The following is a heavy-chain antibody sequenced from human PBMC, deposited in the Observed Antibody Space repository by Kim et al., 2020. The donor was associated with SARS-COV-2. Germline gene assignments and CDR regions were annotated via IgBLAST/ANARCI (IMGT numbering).Heavy chain of an antibody. Sequence: GGSLRLSCAASGFTFSSYAMSWVRQAPGKGLEWVSVISGSGGYTYHADSVKGRFTISRDNSKNTLFLQMDSLRAEDTAVYYCAKTRLRATVILPFDSWGQGALVTVSS. CDR3: AKTRLRATVILPFDS. J-gene: IGHJ4*02. CDR2: ISGSGGYT. V-gene: IGHV3-23*01. D-gene: IGHD4-17*01. CDR1: GFTFSSYA.